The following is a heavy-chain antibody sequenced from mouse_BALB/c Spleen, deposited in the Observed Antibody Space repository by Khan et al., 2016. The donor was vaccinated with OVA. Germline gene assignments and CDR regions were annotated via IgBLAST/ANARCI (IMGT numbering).Heavy chain of an antibody. CDR2: IRSDGRT. CDR1: GFSLTSYA. J-gene: IGHJ4*01. V-gene: IGHV2-6-2*01. Sequence: VQLQESGPDLVAPSQSLSITCTASGFSLTSYAIHWVRQPPGKGLEWLVVIRSDGRTTYNSDLKSRLSTSKDNSKSQVFLKINSLQTDDTAMYYCARHQFPLSMDSWGQGTSVTVSS. CDR3: ARHQFPLSMDS.